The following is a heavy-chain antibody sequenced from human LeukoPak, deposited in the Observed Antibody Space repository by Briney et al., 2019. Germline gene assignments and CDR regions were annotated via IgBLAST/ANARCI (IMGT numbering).Heavy chain of an antibody. V-gene: IGHV7-4-1*02. J-gene: IGHJ4*02. CDR2: INTNTGNP. D-gene: IGHD6-13*01. CDR1: GYTFTSYA. CDR3: ARGVDQRLVPDFDY. Sequence: ASVKVSCKAPGYTFTSYAMNWVRQAPGQGLEWMGWINTNTGNPTYAQGFTGRFVFSLDTSVSTAYLQISSLKAEDTAVYYCARGVDQRLVPDFDYWGQGTLVTVSS.